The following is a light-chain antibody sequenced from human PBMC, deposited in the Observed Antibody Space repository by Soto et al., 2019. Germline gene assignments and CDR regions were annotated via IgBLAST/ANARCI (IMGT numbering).Light chain of an antibody. Sequence: AIRMTQSPSSFSASTGDRVTITCRASQGISSYLAWYQQKPGKAPKLLIYAASALQSGVPSRFSGSGSGTDFTLTFSCLQSEDFATYYLQQYYSYPLAFGQGTKVEIK. CDR3: QQYYSYPLA. CDR2: AAS. CDR1: QGISSY. V-gene: IGKV1-8*01. J-gene: IGKJ1*01.